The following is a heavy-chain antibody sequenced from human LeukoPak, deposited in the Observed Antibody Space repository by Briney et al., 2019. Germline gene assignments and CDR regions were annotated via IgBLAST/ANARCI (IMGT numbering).Heavy chain of an antibody. J-gene: IGHJ3*02. V-gene: IGHV3-9*03. Sequence: GGSLRLSCAASGFTFEDFAIQWVRQAPGKGLEWVSGISWNSDSIGYADSVKGRFTISRDNAKNSLYLQMNSLRAEDMALYYCAKDMGVAGTMGALDIWGQGTMVTVSS. CDR2: ISWNSDSI. CDR3: AKDMGVAGTMGALDI. CDR1: GFTFEDFA. D-gene: IGHD6-19*01.